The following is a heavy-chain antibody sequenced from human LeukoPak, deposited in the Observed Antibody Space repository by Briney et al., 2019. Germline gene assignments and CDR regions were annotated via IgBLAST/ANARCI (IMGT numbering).Heavy chain of an antibody. CDR1: GYTFTGYY. Sequence: ASVKVSCKASGYTFTGYYMHWVRQARGQGLEWMGWINPNSGGTNYAQKFQGRVTMTRDTSISTAYMELSRLRSDDTAVYYCARGQFSGWQPFDYWGQGTLVTVSS. J-gene: IGHJ4*02. CDR2: INPNSGGT. V-gene: IGHV1-2*02. D-gene: IGHD6-19*01. CDR3: ARGQFSGWQPFDY.